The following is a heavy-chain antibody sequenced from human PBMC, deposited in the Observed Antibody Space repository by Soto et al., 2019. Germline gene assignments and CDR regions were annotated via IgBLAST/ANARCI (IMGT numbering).Heavy chain of an antibody. D-gene: IGHD5-18*01. J-gene: IGHJ6*03. CDR3: ARHDDSYSNISSTYMDT. CDR2: IYYCGSS. CDR1: GASISSSSYY. V-gene: IGHV4-39*01. Sequence: SETLSLTCTVSGASISSSSYYWVWIRQPPGKGLEWIGSIYYCGSSYYNPSLKSRVTLSVDTSKNQFSLKLNSVTAADTAVYYCARHDDSYSNISSTYMDTWGKENTVTISS.